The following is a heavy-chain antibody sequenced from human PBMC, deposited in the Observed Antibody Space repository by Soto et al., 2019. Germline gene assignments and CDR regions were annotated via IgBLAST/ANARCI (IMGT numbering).Heavy chain of an antibody. CDR1: GGSISSYY. J-gene: IGHJ3*02. Sequence: SETLSLTCTVSGGSISSYYWSWIRQPPGKGLEWIGYIYYSGSTNYNPSLKSRVTISVDTSKNQFSLKLSSVTAADTAVYYCARDSGYCSGGSCLAFFAFDIWGQGTMVTVSS. CDR3: ARDSGYCSGGSCLAFFAFDI. CDR2: IYYSGST. D-gene: IGHD2-15*01. V-gene: IGHV4-59*01.